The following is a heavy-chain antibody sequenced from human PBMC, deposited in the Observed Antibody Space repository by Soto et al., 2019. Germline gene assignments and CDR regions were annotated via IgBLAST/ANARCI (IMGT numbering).Heavy chain of an antibody. V-gene: IGHV4-59*01. D-gene: IGHD2-15*01. Sequence: SETLSLTCTVSGGSISSYYWSWIRQPPGKGLERIGYIYYSGSTNYNPSLKSRVTISVDTSKNQFSLKLSSVTAADTAVYYCARYCSGGSCYLDPWGQGTLVTVS. CDR3: ARYCSGGSCYLDP. CDR1: GGSISSYY. J-gene: IGHJ5*02. CDR2: IYYSGST.